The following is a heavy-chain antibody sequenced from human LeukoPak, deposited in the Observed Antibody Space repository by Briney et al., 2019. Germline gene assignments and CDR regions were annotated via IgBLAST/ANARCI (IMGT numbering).Heavy chain of an antibody. CDR2: ISGSGGRT. CDR3: AENRVKQFDYY. Sequence: PGGSLRLSCAASGFTFSSYAMSCVRQAPGKGLEWVSAISGSGGRTFYADCVKRRFTIPRHNSKNTLYLQMNSLRAEDTAVYYCAENRVKQFDYYWGQGTLVTVSS. V-gene: IGHV3-23*01. D-gene: IGHD3-10*01. J-gene: IGHJ4*02. CDR1: GFTFSSYA.